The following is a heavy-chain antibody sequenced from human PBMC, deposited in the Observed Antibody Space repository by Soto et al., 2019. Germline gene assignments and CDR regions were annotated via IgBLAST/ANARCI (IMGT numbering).Heavy chain of an antibody. CDR2: IIPIFGTA. J-gene: IGHJ4*02. V-gene: IGHV1-69*13. CDR1: GGTFSSYA. Sequence: SVKVSCEASGGTFSSYAISWVRQAPGQGLEWMGGIIPIFGTANYAQKFQGRVTITADESTSTAYMELSSLRSEDTAVYYCAGQYCSGGSCIFDYWGQGSLVTVSS. D-gene: IGHD2-15*01. CDR3: AGQYCSGGSCIFDY.